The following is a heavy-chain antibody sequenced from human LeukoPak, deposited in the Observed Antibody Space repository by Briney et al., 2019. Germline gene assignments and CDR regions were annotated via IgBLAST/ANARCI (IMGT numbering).Heavy chain of an antibody. V-gene: IGHV3-23*01. CDR2: ISGSGGST. CDR3: AKARGATYGTYYFDY. Sequence: GGSLRLSCAASGFTFSSYAMSWVRQAPGKGLEWVSAISGSGGSTYYADSVKGRFTISRDNSKNTLYLQMNSLRAEDTAVYYCAKARGATYGTYYFDYWGQGTLVTVSS. CDR1: GFTFSSYA. J-gene: IGHJ4*02. D-gene: IGHD4/OR15-4a*01.